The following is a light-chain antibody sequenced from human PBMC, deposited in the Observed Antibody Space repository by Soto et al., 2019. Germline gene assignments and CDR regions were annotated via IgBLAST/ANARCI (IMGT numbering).Light chain of an antibody. J-gene: IGLJ1*01. CDR1: TRAVTNGHY. V-gene: IGLV7-46*01. CDR2: DTT. CDR3: LLSYNGPYV. Sequence: QAVVTEEPSLTVSPGGTVTLTCASSTRAVTNGHYPYWFQQEPGQAPRTLIYDTTNRHSWTPARFSGSLLGGKAALTLSGAQPEDEAEYYCLLSYNGPYVFGTGTKVTVL.